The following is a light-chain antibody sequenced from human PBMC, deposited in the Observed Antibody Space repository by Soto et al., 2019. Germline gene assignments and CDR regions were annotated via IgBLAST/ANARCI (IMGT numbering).Light chain of an antibody. CDR3: QQLPRYPST. V-gene: IGKV1-27*01. CDR1: QGISTY. Sequence: DIQMTQSPSSLSASVGDRVTITCRASQGISTYLAWYQQKPGKVPKLLIYAASTLQSGVPSRFSGSGSGTDFTLAISSLQPEDVGNYYCQQLPRYPSTFGGGTKVEIK. CDR2: AAS. J-gene: IGKJ4*02.